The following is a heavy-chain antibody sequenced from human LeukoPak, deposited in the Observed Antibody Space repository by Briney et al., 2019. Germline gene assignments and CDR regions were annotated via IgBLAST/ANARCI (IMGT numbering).Heavy chain of an antibody. CDR1: GFTFSSYW. Sequence: GGSLRLSCAASGFTFSSYWISWVRQAPGKGLEWVANIKEDGSEEYYVDSVKGRFTISRDNAKNSLYLQMNSLRAEDTAVYYCARDRVTTGYYYSYYYMDVWGKGTTVTVSS. J-gene: IGHJ6*03. CDR3: ARDRVTTGYYYSYYYMDV. D-gene: IGHD4-11*01. CDR2: IKEDGSEE. V-gene: IGHV3-7*01.